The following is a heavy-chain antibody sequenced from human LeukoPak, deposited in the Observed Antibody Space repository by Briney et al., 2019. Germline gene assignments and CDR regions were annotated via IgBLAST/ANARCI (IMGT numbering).Heavy chain of an antibody. CDR2: ISGSGGST. CDR1: GFTFSSYG. V-gene: IGHV3-23*01. Sequence: GGSLRLSCAASGFTFSSYGMSWVRQAPGKGLEWVSDISGSGGSTYYADSVKGRFTVSRDNSKNTLYLQMNSLRAEDTAVYYCAKEHGGSSWYEDAFDIWGQGTMVTVSS. J-gene: IGHJ3*02. CDR3: AKEHGGSSWYEDAFDI. D-gene: IGHD6-13*01.